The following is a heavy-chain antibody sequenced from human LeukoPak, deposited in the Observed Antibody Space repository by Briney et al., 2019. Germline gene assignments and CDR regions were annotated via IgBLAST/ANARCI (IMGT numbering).Heavy chain of an antibody. J-gene: IGHJ4*02. CDR2: IYTNGNT. CDR3: ATEGLGSGRWFDY. V-gene: IGHV4-4*07. D-gene: IGHD6-25*01. CDR1: GGSISSYS. Sequence: PSGTLSLTCAISGGSISSYSWSWIRQPAGKGLEWIGRIYTNGNTDYNPSLRGRVTMSVDTSNKQFSLKVNSVTAADTAVYYCATEGLGSGRWFDYWGQGTLVTVSS.